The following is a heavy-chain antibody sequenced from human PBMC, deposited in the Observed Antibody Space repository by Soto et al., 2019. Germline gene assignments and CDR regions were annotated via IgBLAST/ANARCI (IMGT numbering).Heavy chain of an antibody. V-gene: IGHV4-59*08. CDR3: AADTWKDGDYFDY. D-gene: IGHD1-1*01. J-gene: IGHJ4*02. CDR1: GAFLSGYY. CDR2: ISYRGSP. Sequence: QVQLQESGPGLVKPSETLSLTCSVSGAFLSGYYWSWIRQPPGKGLEWIGYISYRGSPKYNPSLKSRVTISIGTSANEFSLNVNSVTATDTATYYCAADTWKDGDYFDYWGQGTLVTVSS.